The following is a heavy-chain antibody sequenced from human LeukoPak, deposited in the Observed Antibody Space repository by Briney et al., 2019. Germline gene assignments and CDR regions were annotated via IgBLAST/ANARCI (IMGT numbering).Heavy chain of an antibody. J-gene: IGHJ4*02. Sequence: SETLSLTCTVSGGSISSGGYYWSWIRQHPGKGLEWIGYIYYSGSTYYNPSLKSRVTIPVDTSKNQFSLKLSSVTAADTAVYYCARSDSSGYSPLDYWGQGTLVTVSS. CDR3: ARSDSSGYSPLDY. CDR2: IYYSGST. CDR1: GGSISSGGYY. V-gene: IGHV4-31*03. D-gene: IGHD3-22*01.